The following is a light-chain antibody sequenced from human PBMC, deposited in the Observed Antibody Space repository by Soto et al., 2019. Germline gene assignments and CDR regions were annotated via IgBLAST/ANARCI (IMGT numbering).Light chain of an antibody. V-gene: IGKV1-27*01. J-gene: IGKJ4*01. CDR2: AAS. Sequence: DIQMTQSLSPLSVSVGDRVTITSRASQGISNYLAWYQQKPGKVPKLLIYAASTLQSGVPSRFSGSGSGTDFTLTISSLQPEDVATYYCQKYNSAPLTFGGGTKVDIK. CDR3: QKYNSAPLT. CDR1: QGISNY.